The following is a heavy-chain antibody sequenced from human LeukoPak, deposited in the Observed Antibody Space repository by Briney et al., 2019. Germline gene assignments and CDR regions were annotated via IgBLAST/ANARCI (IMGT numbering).Heavy chain of an antibody. D-gene: IGHD3-22*01. CDR2: ISAYNGNT. CDR1: GYTFTSYG. V-gene: IGHV1-18*01. J-gene: IGHJ2*01. Sequence: ASVKVSCKASGYTFTSYGISWVRQAPGQGLEWMGWISAYNGNTNYAQKLQGRVTMTTDTSTNTAYMELRSLRSDDTAVYYCARDQTYYYDSSGYYRSYWYFDLWGRGTLVTVSS. CDR3: ARDQTYYYDSSGYYRSYWYFDL.